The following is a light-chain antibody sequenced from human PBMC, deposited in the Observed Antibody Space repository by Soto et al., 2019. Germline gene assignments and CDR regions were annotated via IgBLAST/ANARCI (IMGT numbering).Light chain of an antibody. J-gene: IGLJ1*01. Sequence: QSALTQPASVSGSPGQSITISCTGTSSDVGSYNLVSWYQQHPGKAPKLMIYEGSKRPSGVSNRFSGSKSGNTASLTISGLQAEDEADYYCSSYASSTTPYVFGTGTKVTLL. CDR1: SSDVGSYNL. CDR3: SSYASSTTPYV. V-gene: IGLV2-14*02. CDR2: EGS.